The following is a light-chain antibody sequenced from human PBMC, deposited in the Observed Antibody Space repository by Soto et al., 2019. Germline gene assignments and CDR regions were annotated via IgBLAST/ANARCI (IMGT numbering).Light chain of an antibody. Sequence: QSALTQPRSVSGSPGQSVTISCTGSSSDVGAYNFASWYQQHPGAAPKLLIHDVNKRPPGVPDRFSASKSGNTASLTISGLQAEDEADYYCSSYTISNTLPFVFGTGTKVTVL. J-gene: IGLJ1*01. CDR1: SSDVGAYNF. CDR2: DVN. V-gene: IGLV2-11*01. CDR3: SSYTISNTLPFV.